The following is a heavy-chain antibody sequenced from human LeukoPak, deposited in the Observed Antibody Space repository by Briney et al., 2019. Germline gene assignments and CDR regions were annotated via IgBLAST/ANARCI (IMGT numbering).Heavy chain of an antibody. Sequence: GSLRLSCAASGFTFSNYWMSWVRQAPGKGLEWIGSIYHSGSTSYNPSLRSRVTISGDTSKNQFSLKLSSVTAADTAVYYCARHGGYYFDYWGQGTLVTVSS. CDR1: GFTFSNYW. V-gene: IGHV4-39*01. CDR3: ARHGGYYFDY. D-gene: IGHD3-16*01. CDR2: IYHSGST. J-gene: IGHJ4*02.